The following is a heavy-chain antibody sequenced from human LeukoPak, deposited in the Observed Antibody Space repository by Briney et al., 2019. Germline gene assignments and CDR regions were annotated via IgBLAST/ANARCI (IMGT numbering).Heavy chain of an antibody. Sequence: PGRSLRLSCAASAFTASSTYMSWVRPAPGTGLEWVSVIYSGGSTHYADSVKGRFTISRDNSKNTLYLKMNSLRAEDTAVYYCAREDIVVVVAATLDYYYYGMDVWGQGTTVTVSS. CDR3: AREDIVVVVAATLDYYYYGMDV. V-gene: IGHV3-66*01. CDR1: AFTASSTY. J-gene: IGHJ6*02. CDR2: IYSGGST. D-gene: IGHD2-15*01.